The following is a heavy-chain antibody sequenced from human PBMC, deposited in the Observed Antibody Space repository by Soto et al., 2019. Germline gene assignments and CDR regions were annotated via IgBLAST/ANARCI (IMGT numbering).Heavy chain of an antibody. Sequence: GASVKVSCKASGYTFTSYAMHWARQAPGQRLEWMGWINAGNGNTKYSQKFQGRVTITRDTSASAAYMELSSLRSEDTAVYYCVRNNWNDVVSWFDPWGQGTLVTVSS. D-gene: IGHD1-1*01. V-gene: IGHV1-3*01. CDR2: INAGNGNT. CDR3: VRNNWNDVVSWFDP. CDR1: GYTFTSYA. J-gene: IGHJ5*02.